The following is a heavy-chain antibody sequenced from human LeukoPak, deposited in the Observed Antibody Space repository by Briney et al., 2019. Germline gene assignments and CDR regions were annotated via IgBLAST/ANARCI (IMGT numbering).Heavy chain of an antibody. V-gene: IGHV3-23*01. CDR1: GFTFSSYG. Sequence: PGGSLRLSCAASGFTFSSYGMSWVRQAPGKGLEWVSTISGSGATTYYADSVNGRFTISRDNSKNTLYLQMNSQRAEDTAVYYCAKDSRYGYRWDYDYWGQGTPVTVSS. CDR3: AKDSRYGYRWDYDY. D-gene: IGHD5-18*01. CDR2: ISGSGATT. J-gene: IGHJ4*02.